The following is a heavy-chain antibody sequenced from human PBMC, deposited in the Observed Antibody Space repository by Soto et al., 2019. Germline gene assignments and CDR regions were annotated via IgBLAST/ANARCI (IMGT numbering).Heavy chain of an antibody. CDR2: IYYSGST. CDR1: DGSIINGGYC. D-gene: IGHD6-19*01. CDR3: ARVPWQWLGGYAFDI. Sequence: TSETLCLTKTVADGSIINGGYCWSWIRKPPGKGLEWIGYIYYSGSTNYNPSLKSRATVSVDTSKNQFTLKLSSVTAADTAVYYCARVPWQWLGGYAFDIWGQGTMVTVSS. J-gene: IGHJ3*02. V-gene: IGHV4-61*08.